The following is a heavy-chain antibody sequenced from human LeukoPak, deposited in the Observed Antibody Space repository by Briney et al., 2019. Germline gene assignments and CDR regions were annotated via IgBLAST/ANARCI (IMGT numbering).Heavy chain of an antibody. J-gene: IGHJ6*02. V-gene: IGHV4-59*01. CDR1: GGSFSGYY. CDR3: ARLTAVLRFLEWLPAGGMDV. D-gene: IGHD3-3*01. CDR2: VYYSGPT. Sequence: SETLSLTCAVYGGSFSGYYWSWIRQPPGKGLEWIGYVYYSGPTNYNVSLKSRVSISVDTSKNHFSLKLSSVTAADTAVYYCARLTAVLRFLEWLPAGGMDVWGQGTTVTVSS.